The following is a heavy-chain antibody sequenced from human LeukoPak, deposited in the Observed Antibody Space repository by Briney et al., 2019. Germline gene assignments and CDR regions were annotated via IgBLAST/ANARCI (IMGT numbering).Heavy chain of an antibody. CDR2: ISGSGGST. J-gene: IGHJ4*02. Sequence: GGSLRLSCAASGFTFSSYSMNWVRQAPGKGLEWVSAISGSGGSTYYADSVKGRFTISRDNSKNTLYLQMNSLRAEDTAVYYCAKASDDFWSGYSHLDYWGQGTLVTVSS. D-gene: IGHD3-3*01. CDR1: GFTFSSYS. CDR3: AKASDDFWSGYSHLDY. V-gene: IGHV3-23*01.